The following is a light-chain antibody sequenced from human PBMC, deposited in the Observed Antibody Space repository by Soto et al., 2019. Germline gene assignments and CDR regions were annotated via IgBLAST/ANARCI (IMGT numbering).Light chain of an antibody. J-gene: IGLJ1*01. CDR3: CSYAGSYKGYV. V-gene: IGLV2-11*01. Sequence: QSALTQPRSVSGSPGQSVTISCTGTISDVGGYNYVSWYQQHPGKAPKLMIYDVSKRSSGVPDRFSGSKSGNTASLTISGLQAEDEADYYCCSYAGSYKGYVFGTGTSSPS. CDR2: DVS. CDR1: ISDVGGYNY.